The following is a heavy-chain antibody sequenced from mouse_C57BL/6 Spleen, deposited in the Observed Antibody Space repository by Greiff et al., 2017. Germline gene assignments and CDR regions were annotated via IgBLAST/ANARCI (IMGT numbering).Heavy chain of an antibody. CDR1: GFTFSSYT. CDR3: ARHGYYYGNYYAMDY. J-gene: IGHJ4*01. V-gene: IGHV5-9*01. CDR2: ISGGGGNT. Sequence: EVQRVESGGGLVKPGGSLKLSCAASGFTFSSYTMSWVRQTPEKRLEWVATISGGGGNTYYPDSVKGRFTISRDNAKNTLYLQMSSLRSEDTALYYCARHGYYYGNYYAMDYWGQGTSVTVSS. D-gene: IGHD1-1*01.